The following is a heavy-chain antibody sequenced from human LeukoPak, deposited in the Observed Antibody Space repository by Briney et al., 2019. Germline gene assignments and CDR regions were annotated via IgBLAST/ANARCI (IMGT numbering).Heavy chain of an antibody. CDR1: GGSIDGQY. Sequence: PSETLSLTCTVSGGSIDGQYWSWIRQPPGKGLEWIGYIHSNGGTKYNPSLKSRVTMSVDTSKNQFSLKLDSVTAADTAVYYCAKGSGSGWYGWFAPWGQGTLVTVSS. V-gene: IGHV4-59*11. CDR3: AKGSGSGWYGWFAP. D-gene: IGHD6-19*01. J-gene: IGHJ5*02. CDR2: IHSNGGT.